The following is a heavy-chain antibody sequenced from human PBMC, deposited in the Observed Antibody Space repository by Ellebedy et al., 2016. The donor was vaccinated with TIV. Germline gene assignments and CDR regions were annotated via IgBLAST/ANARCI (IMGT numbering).Heavy chain of an antibody. Sequence: PGGSLRLSCAASGFTFSSYWMHWVRQSPGKGLMWVSRIKSDGGTPTYADSVKGRLAISRDNAKNTLYLQVHSLRAEDTAVYYCARGRYYGMDVWGQGTTVTVSS. V-gene: IGHV3-74*01. CDR3: ARGRYYGMDV. J-gene: IGHJ6*02. CDR2: IKSDGGTP. CDR1: GFTFSSYW.